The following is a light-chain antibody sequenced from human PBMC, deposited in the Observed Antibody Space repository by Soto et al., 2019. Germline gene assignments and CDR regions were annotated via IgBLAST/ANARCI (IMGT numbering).Light chain of an antibody. V-gene: IGKV1-39*01. Sequence: DIQMTQSPSSLSASVGDRVTITCRASQSISSYLNWYQQKPGKAPKLLIYAASSLQSGVPSRFSGSGSGTDFTLNIRSLQPEDFETYYCQQSYSTPRTFGPGTKVDIK. CDR1: QSISSY. CDR2: AAS. CDR3: QQSYSTPRT. J-gene: IGKJ3*01.